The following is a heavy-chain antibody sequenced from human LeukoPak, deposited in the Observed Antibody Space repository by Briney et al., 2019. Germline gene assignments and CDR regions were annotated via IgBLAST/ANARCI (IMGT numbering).Heavy chain of an antibody. CDR2: INPKSGGT. Sequence: ASVKVSCKXSGYTFTDYYIHWVRQAPGQGLEWMGRINPKSGGTNSSQNFQGRVTMTRDTSNSTAYMELSSLRSEDTAVYYFATAYCGGDCWYWGQGTLVTVSS. CDR1: GYTFTDYY. V-gene: IGHV1-2*06. D-gene: IGHD2-21*02. J-gene: IGHJ4*02. CDR3: ATAYCGGDCWY.